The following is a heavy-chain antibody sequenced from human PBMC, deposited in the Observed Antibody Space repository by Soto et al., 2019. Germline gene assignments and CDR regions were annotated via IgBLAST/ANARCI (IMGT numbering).Heavy chain of an antibody. CDR2: IYLSGTT. CDR3: AREGSGWKNYFDY. D-gene: IGHD6-19*01. Sequence: QVQLQESGPGLVKPSGTLSLTCAVSGGYISSSNWWTWVRQSPGKGLEWIGEIYLSGTTNYNPSLKSRVTMSVDASKNQFSLKLSSVTAADTAVYYCAREGSGWKNYFDYWGQGTLVTVSS. V-gene: IGHV4-4*02. J-gene: IGHJ4*02. CDR1: GGYISSSNW.